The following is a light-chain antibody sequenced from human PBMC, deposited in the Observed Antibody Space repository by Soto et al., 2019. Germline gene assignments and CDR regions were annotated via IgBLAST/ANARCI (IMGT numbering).Light chain of an antibody. CDR3: SSYTSRRTQV. V-gene: IGLV2-14*01. J-gene: IGLJ1*01. CDR2: EVS. CDR1: SSDVGDYNY. Sequence: QSVLNQPASVSASPGQAITISCTGTSSDVGDYNYVSWYQQHPGKAPELMIYEVSNRPSGVSNRFSGSKSGNTASLTISELQAEDEADYYCSSYTSRRTQVFGTGTKFTVL.